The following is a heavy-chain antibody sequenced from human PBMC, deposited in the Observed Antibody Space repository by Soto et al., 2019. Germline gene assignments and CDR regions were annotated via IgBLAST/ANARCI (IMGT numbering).Heavy chain of an antibody. CDR1: GGSLSGGIYY. J-gene: IGHJ5*02. V-gene: IGHV4-61*01. D-gene: IGHD3-16*01. CDR2: IYDSGAT. Sequence: SETLSLTCTFSGGSLSGGIYYWNWIRQPPGKQMEWIGYIYDSGATKYNPSLKSRVTISQDTSKNQFSLKMNSVTPSDTAVYYCARDWGPYWFDPWGQGILVTVSS. CDR3: ARDWGPYWFDP.